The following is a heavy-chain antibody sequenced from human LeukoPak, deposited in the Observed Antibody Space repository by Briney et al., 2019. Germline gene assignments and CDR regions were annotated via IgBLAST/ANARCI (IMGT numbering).Heavy chain of an antibody. Sequence: ASVKVSCKASGYTFTSYDINWVRQATGQGLEWMGWMNPNSGNRGYAQKFQGRVTMTRNTAISTAYMELSSLRSEDTAVYYCARGLRYYDSSGYYSFDFWGQATLVTVSS. V-gene: IGHV1-8*01. D-gene: IGHD3-22*01. J-gene: IGHJ4*02. CDR3: ARGLRYYDSSGYYSFDF. CDR1: GYTFTSYD. CDR2: MNPNSGNR.